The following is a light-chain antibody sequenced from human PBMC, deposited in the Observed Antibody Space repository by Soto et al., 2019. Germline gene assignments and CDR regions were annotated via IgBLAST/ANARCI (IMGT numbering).Light chain of an antibody. J-gene: IGKJ4*01. CDR1: QSISSY. V-gene: IGKV1-39*01. CDR3: QQSYLTPLT. CDR2: ASS. Sequence: DIQMTQSPSSLSTSVGDRVTITCRASQSISSYLNWYQQKPGKAPKLLIYASSSLQSGVPSRFSGSGSGTDFTLTISSLQPEDFETYYFQQSYLTPLTFGGGTKVEIK.